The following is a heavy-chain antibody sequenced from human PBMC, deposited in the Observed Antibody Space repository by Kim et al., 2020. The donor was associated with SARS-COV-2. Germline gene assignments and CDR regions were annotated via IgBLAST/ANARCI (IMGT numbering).Heavy chain of an antibody. J-gene: IGHJ2*01. Sequence: GGSLRLSCAASGFTFSSYDMHWVRQATGKGLEWVSAIGTAGDTYYPGSVKGRFTISRENAKNSLYLQMNSLRAGDTAVYYCARDRGTDYGPAWYFDLWGRGTLVTVSS. V-gene: IGHV3-13*01. CDR1: GFTFSSYD. CDR2: IGTAGDT. CDR3: ARDRGTDYGPAWYFDL. D-gene: IGHD4-17*01.